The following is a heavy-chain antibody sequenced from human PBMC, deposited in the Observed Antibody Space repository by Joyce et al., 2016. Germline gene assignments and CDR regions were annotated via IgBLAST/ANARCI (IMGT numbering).Heavy chain of an antibody. Sequence: EVQLVESGGGLVKPGGSLRLSCAACGFTFSGYSMSWVRQATGKGLVWVSSLSIIISYIKYTDSVKGRFTISRDNAKNSLYLQMNSLRVEDTAVYYCARSSYTNGIFDYWGQGTLVTVSS. V-gene: IGHV3-21*01. CDR2: LSIIISYI. CDR3: ARSSYTNGIFDY. CDR1: GFTFSGYS. D-gene: IGHD2-8*01. J-gene: IGHJ4*02.